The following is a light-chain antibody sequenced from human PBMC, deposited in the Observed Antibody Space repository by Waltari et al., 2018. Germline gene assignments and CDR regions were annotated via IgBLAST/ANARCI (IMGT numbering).Light chain of an antibody. CDR2: GAS. CDR1: QSVISN. Sequence: EIVMTQSPATLSVSPGERATLTCRASQSVISNVAWYQQKPGQASMLLIYGASTRATGIPARFSCSGSGTEFTLTISSLQSEDFAVYYCQQYNNWPLTFGGGTKVEIK. V-gene: IGKV3-15*01. J-gene: IGKJ4*01. CDR3: QQYNNWPLT.